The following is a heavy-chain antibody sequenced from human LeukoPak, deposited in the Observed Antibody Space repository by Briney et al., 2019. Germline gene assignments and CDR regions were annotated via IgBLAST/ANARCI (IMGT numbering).Heavy chain of an antibody. J-gene: IGHJ5*02. Sequence: GGSLRLSCAASGFTFSSYSMNWVRQAPRKGLEWVSYISSHSSTIYYADSVKGRFTISRDNAKNSLYLQMNSLRAEDTAVYYCAREYYDFWSGYRGAGAPRFDPWGQGTLVTVSS. D-gene: IGHD3-3*01. V-gene: IGHV3-48*01. CDR3: AREYYDFWSGYRGAGAPRFDP. CDR1: GFTFSSYS. CDR2: ISSHSSTI.